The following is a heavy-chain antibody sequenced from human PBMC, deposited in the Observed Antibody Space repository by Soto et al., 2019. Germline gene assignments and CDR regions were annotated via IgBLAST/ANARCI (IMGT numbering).Heavy chain of an antibody. Sequence: EVQLVESGGGLVKPGGSLRLSCAASGFTFSSYSMNWVRQAPGKGLEWASSISSSSSYIYYADSVKGRFTISRDKAKNALYLQMNSLRAEDTDVYYCARPTEGWFDPWGQGTLVTVFS. J-gene: IGHJ5*02. V-gene: IGHV3-21*06. CDR3: ARPTEGWFDP. CDR2: ISSSSSYI. CDR1: GFTFSSYS.